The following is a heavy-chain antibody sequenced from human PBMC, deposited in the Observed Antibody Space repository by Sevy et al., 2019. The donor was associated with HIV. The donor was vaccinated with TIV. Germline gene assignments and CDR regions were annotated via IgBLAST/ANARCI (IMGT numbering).Heavy chain of an antibody. CDR2: IYYSGST. V-gene: IGHV4-59*08. Sequence: SETLSLTCTVSSGSISSYYWSWIRQPPGKGLERIGYIYYSGSTKYNPSLKSRVTISVDTSNNQFSLKLSSVTAADTAVYYCARWYSSSSGWEGYFDYWGQGTLVTVSS. J-gene: IGHJ4*02. CDR3: ARWYSSSSGWEGYFDY. CDR1: SGSISSYY. D-gene: IGHD6-6*01.